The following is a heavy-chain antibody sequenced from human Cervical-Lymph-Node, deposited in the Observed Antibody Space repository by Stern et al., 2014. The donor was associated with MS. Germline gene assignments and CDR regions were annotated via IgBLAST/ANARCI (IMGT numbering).Heavy chain of an antibody. D-gene: IGHD5-18*01. CDR2: LITIFGTA. J-gene: IGHJ4*02. V-gene: IGHV1-69*01. CDR1: GGTFSSYA. CDR3: AKEVDTAGYYFDY. Sequence: VQLLESGAEVKKPGSSVKVSCKASGGTFSSYAISWVRQAPGQGLEWMGGLITIFGTANYAQQFQCRGPITADESTSTAYLELRSLRSEDTAVYYCAKEVDTAGYYFDYWGQGTLVTVSS.